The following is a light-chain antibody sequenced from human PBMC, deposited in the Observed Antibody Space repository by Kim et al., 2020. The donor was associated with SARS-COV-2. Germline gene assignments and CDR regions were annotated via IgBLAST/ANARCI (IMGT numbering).Light chain of an antibody. CDR1: QIGRTH. CDR3: QQRDSWPLT. Sequence: LSPGEGATHSCRASQIGRTHLAWYQQEPGQAPRLVFYDVSHRATGVPARFSASGSATDFTLTISSLEPEDFAVYYCQQRDSWPLTFGGGTKVEIK. CDR2: DVS. J-gene: IGKJ4*01. V-gene: IGKV3-11*01.